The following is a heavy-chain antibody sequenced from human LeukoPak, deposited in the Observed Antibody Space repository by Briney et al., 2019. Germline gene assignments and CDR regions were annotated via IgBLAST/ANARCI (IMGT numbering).Heavy chain of an antibody. CDR3: ARVRGVVIATCFDY. D-gene: IGHD2-21*01. J-gene: IGHJ4*02. CDR1: GFTFSSYW. V-gene: IGHV3-7*01. CDR2: IKQDGSEK. Sequence: PGGSLRLSCAASGFTFSSYWMSRVRQAPGKGLEWVANIKQDGSEKYYVDSVKGRFTISRDNAKNSLYLQMNSLRAEDTAVYYCARVRGVVIATCFDYWGQGTLVTVSS.